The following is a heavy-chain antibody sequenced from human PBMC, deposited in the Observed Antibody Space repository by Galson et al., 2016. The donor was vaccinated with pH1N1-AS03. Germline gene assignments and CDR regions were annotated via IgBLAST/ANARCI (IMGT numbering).Heavy chain of an antibody. D-gene: IGHD3-3*01. CDR1: GYTFRRYA. J-gene: IGHJ4*02. CDR2: INTDTGKT. Sequence: SVKVSCKASGYTFRRYAMNWVRQAPGQGLEWMGWINTDTGKTTYAQGFKGRLVFSLDTSVSTTYLQINSLKAEDTAVYYCARGGGFFGVIMHFGYWGQGALVTVSS. V-gene: IGHV7-4-1*02. CDR3: ARGGGFFGVIMHFGY.